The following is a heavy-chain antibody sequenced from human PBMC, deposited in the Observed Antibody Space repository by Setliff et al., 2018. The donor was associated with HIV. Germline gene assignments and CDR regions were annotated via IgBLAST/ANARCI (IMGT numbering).Heavy chain of an antibody. CDR3: ATYLSDNYLDGAFDI. CDR2: IYYSGST. Sequence: PSETLSLTCTVSGGSISSYYWSWIRQPPGKGLEWIGYIYYSGSTNYNPSPKSRVTISLDTSNNDFSLTLTSVTAADTALYFCATYLSDNYLDGAFDIWGRGTMVTVSS. D-gene: IGHD3-3*01. J-gene: IGHJ3*02. CDR1: GGSISSYY. V-gene: IGHV4-59*08.